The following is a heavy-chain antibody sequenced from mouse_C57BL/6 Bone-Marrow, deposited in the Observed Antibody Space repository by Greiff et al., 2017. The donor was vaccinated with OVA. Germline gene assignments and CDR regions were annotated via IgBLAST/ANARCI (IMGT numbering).Heavy chain of an antibody. V-gene: IGHV8-12*01. CDR2: IYWDDDK. CDR3: ARRGSYWYFDV. J-gene: IGHJ1*03. Sequence: QVTLKESGPGILQPSQTLSLTCSFSGFSLSTSGMGVSWIRQPSGKGLEWLAHIYWDDDKRYNPSLKSRLTISKDTSRNQVFLKITSVDTADTATYYCARRGSYWYFDVWGTGTTVTVSS. CDR1: GFSLSTSGMG.